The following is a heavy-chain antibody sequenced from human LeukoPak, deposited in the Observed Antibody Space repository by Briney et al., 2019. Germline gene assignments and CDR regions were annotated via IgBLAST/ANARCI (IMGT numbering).Heavy chain of an antibody. D-gene: IGHD4-17*01. CDR3: ARDQDGALDY. Sequence: PGGSLRLSCAASGFTFSNYWMAWVRQSSGKGLEWVANIKQDGIEKNYVDSVRGRFTISRDNAKSSLFLQMSSLRVDDTAVYYCARDQDGALDYWGQGSLVTVSS. CDR2: IKQDGIEK. J-gene: IGHJ4*02. CDR1: GFTFSNYW. V-gene: IGHV3-7*01.